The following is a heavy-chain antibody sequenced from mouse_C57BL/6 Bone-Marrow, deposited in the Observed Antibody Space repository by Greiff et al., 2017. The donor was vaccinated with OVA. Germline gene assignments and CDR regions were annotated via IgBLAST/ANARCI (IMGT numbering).Heavy chain of an antibody. V-gene: IGHV1-26*01. CDR3: ARAWFAY. Sequence: VQLQQSGPELVKPGASVKISCKASGYTFTDYYMNWVKQSHGKSLEWIGDINPNNGGTSYNQKFKGKATLTVDKSSSTAYMELRSLTSEDSAVYYCARAWFAYGGQGPLVTVSA. CDR1: GYTFTDYY. CDR2: INPNNGGT. J-gene: IGHJ3*01.